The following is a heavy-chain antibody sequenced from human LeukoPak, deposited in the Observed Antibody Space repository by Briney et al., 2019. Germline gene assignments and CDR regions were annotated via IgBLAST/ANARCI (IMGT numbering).Heavy chain of an antibody. CDR2: ISYDGSDK. V-gene: IGHV3-30-3*01. Sequence: QSGGSLRLSCAVSGFTFNRYSMHWVRQAPGKGLEWVAVISYDGSDKYYADSVKGRFTISRDNSKNTLYVQMNSLRPEDTAVYYCARAHEHAPGSPFEYWGQGSLVTVSS. CDR3: ARAHEHAPGSPFEY. CDR1: GFTFNRYS. D-gene: IGHD3-10*01. J-gene: IGHJ4*02.